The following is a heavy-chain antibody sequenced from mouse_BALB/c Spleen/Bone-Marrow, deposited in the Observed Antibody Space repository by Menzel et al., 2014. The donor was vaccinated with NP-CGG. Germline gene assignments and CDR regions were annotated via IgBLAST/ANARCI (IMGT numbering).Heavy chain of an antibody. CDR2: INPSNGGT. CDR1: GYTFXSYY. CDR3: TRGRRDAMDY. J-gene: IGHJ4*01. V-gene: IGHV1S16*01. Sequence: VQLQQSGAELVKPGASVKLSCKAPGYTFXSYYMYWVKQRPGQGLEWIGEINPSNGGTNFNEKFKSKATLTVDKSSSTAYMQLSSLTSEDSAVYYCTRGRRDAMDYWGQGTSVTVSS.